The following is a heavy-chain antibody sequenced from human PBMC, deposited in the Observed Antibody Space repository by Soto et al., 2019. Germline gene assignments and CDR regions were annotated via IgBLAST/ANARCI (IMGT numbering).Heavy chain of an antibody. Sequence: ESGGGVVQPGRSLRLSCAASGFTFSSYGMHWVRQAPGKGLEWVAVIWYDGSNKYYADSVKGRFTISRDNSKNTLYLQMNSLRAEDTAVYYCPRDAPTNGDYYYYYMDVWGKGTTVTVSS. J-gene: IGHJ6*03. V-gene: IGHV3-33*01. CDR3: PRDAPTNGDYYYYYMDV. CDR1: GFTFSSYG. D-gene: IGHD4-17*01. CDR2: IWYDGSNK.